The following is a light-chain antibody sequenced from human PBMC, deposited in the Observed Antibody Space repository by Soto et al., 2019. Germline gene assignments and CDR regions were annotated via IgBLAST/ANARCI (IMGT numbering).Light chain of an antibody. J-gene: IGLJ3*02. CDR2: SNN. CDR1: YSNIGAYS. CDR3: ATWDDSLNGPV. Sequence: QSVLTQPPSASGSPGQRVTISCSGSYSNIGAYSVSWYQHLPGTAPKLLISSNNQRPSGVPDRFSGSKSGTSASLAISGIQSEDEADYYCATWDDSLNGPVFGGGTKLTVL. V-gene: IGLV1-44*01.